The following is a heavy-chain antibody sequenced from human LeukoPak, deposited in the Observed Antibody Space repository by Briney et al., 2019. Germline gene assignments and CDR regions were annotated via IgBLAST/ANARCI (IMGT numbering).Heavy chain of an antibody. CDR2: IIPIFGTA. J-gene: IGHJ4*02. CDR3: ARGDGYNTLDY. Sequence: SVKVPRKASGGTFSSYAISWVRQAPGQGLEWMGGIIPIFGTANYAQKFQGRVTITADESTSTAYMELSSLRSEDTAVYYCARGDGYNTLDYWGQGTLVTVSS. V-gene: IGHV1-69*13. CDR1: GGTFSSYA. D-gene: IGHD5-24*01.